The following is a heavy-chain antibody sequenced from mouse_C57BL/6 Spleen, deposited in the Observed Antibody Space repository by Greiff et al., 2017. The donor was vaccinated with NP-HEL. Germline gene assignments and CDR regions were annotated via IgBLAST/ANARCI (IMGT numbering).Heavy chain of an antibody. J-gene: IGHJ1*03. CDR1: GYTFTDYE. CDR2: IDPETGGT. Sequence: VQLQQSGAELVRPGASVTLSCKASGYTFTDYEMHWVKQTPVHGLEWIGAIDPETGGTAYNQKFKGKAILTADKSSSTAYMELRSLTSEDSAVYYCTRRATMITTVYWYFDVWGTGTTVTVSS. V-gene: IGHV1-15*01. CDR3: TRRATMITTVYWYFDV. D-gene: IGHD2-4*01.